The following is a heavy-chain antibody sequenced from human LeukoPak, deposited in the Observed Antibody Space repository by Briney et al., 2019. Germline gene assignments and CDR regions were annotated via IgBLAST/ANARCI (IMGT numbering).Heavy chain of an antibody. Sequence: SETLSLTCTVSGGSISSYFWSWIRQPPGKGLEGTGYIYYSGRTNYNPSLKSRVTISVDTSKNQFSLKLRSVTAADTAVYYCARLPGATSNVDYWGQGTLVTVSS. J-gene: IGHJ4*02. CDR2: IYYSGRT. CDR1: GGSISSYF. CDR3: ARLPGATSNVDY. V-gene: IGHV4-59*08. D-gene: IGHD1-26*01.